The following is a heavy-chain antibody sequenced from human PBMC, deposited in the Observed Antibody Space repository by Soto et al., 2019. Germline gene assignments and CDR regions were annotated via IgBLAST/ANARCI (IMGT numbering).Heavy chain of an antibody. J-gene: IGHJ4*02. V-gene: IGHV1-18*01. Sequence: QVQLVQSGAEVKKPGASVKVSCKASGYTLIDYGFSWVGQAPGQGPEWTGWISAYNGNTRNTQKFQGRLTMTRETTTSTAYMELRSLRSDDTAVSYCARDDRVYGYDGVKSDSWGQGTLVTVSS. CDR2: ISAYNGNT. CDR3: ARDDRVYGYDGVKSDS. D-gene: IGHD5-12*01. CDR1: GYTLIDYG.